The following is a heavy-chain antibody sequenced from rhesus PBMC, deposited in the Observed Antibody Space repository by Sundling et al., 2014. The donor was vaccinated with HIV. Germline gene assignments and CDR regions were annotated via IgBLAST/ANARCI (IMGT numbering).Heavy chain of an antibody. V-gene: IGHV4-165*01. CDR2: VVGTTGST. Sequence: QVQLRESGPGLVKPSETLSLTCAVSGDSISGYYWSWIRQPPGRGLEWIGFVVGTTGSTYYNPSLKSRVTISTDTSKIQFSLNLRSVTAADTALYYCTRVGEYCSTIYCRASIDFWGQGVLVTVSS. J-gene: IGHJ4*01. D-gene: IGHD2-15*01. CDR1: GDSISGYY. CDR3: TRVGEYCSTIYCRASIDF.